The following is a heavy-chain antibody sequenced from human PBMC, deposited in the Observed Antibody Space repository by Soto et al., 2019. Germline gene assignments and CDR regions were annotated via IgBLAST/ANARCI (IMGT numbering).Heavy chain of an antibody. CDR2: ISYDGNEK. V-gene: IGHV3-30*18. J-gene: IGHJ4*02. CDR3: AKRSPYSSGWYSPIFDY. D-gene: IGHD6-13*01. CDR1: GFAFSTYG. Sequence: GGSLRLSCAATGFAFSTYGMHWVRQAPGKGREWVAAISYDGNEKYYADSLQGRFTISRDNSKNSLSLRMNSLRDEDTAVYFCAKRSPYSSGWYSPIFDYWGQGALVTVSS.